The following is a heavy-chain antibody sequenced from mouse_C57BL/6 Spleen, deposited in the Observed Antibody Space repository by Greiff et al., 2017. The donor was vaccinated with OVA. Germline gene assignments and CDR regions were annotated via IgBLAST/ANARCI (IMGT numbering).Heavy chain of an antibody. Sequence: EVQLQQSGPELVKPGASVKISCKASGYTFTDYYMNWVKQSHGKSLEWIGDINPNNGGTSYNQKFKGKATLTVDKSSSTAYMELRSLTSEDSAVYYCARTWDEKGFAYWGQGTLVTVSA. CDR3: ARTWDEKGFAY. J-gene: IGHJ3*01. V-gene: IGHV1-26*01. CDR2: INPNNGGT. CDR1: GYTFTDYY. D-gene: IGHD4-1*01.